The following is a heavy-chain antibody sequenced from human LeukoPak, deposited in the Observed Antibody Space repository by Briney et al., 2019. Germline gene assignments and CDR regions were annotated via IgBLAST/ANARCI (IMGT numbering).Heavy chain of an antibody. CDR1: GDSISSYY. CDR2: IYTSGGT. D-gene: IGHD6-6*01. V-gene: IGHV4-4*09. Sequence: SETLSFNCTVSGDSISSYYWSWIRQPPGKGLEWIGYIYTSGGTNYIPSLKGRVTISIDTSKNQCSLKLSSVTAADSAVYYCARLTRLSTSPDRYYLGYWGQGTLVTVSS. J-gene: IGHJ4*02. CDR3: ARLTRLSTSPDRYYLGY.